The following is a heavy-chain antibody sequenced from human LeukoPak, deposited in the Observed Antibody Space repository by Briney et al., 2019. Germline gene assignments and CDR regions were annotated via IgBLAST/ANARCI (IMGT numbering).Heavy chain of an antibody. CDR3: ARRARTDAFDI. V-gene: IGHV3-21*01. CDR1: GFTFSNYN. CDR2: ISSSSSYI. J-gene: IGHJ3*02. Sequence: GGSLRLSCAASGFTFSNYNMNWVRQAPGKGLEWVSSISSSSSYIYYADSVKGRFTISRDNAKNSLYLQMNSLRAEDTAVYYCARRARTDAFDIWGQGTMVTVSS.